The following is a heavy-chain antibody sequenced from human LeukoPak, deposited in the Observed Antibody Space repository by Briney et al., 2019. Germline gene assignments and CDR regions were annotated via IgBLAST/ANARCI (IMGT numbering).Heavy chain of an antibody. CDR3: ARGQKWLPRRAPFPYYYYYMDV. J-gene: IGHJ6*03. CDR2: IYYSGTT. CDR1: GGSFSSSDYY. V-gene: IGHV4-39*07. Sequence: PSETLSLTCTVSGGSFSSSDYYWGWIRQPPGKGLEWVGSIYYSGTTYYDPSLKSRVTISVDTSKNQFSLKLSSVTAADTAVYYCARGQKWLPRRAPFPYYYYYMDVWGKGTTVTVSS. D-gene: IGHD5-12*01.